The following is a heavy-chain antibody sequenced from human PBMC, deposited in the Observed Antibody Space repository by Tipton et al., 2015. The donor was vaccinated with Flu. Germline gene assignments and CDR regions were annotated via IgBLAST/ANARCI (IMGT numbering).Heavy chain of an antibody. CDR3: ARGLGVVVAVAFDI. J-gene: IGHJ3*02. Sequence: TLSLTCAVYGGSFSGYYWSWIRQPPGKGLEWIGEINHSGSTNYNPSLKSRVTISVDTSKNQFSLKLSSVTAADTAVYYCARGLGVVVAVAFDIWGQGTMVT. CDR1: GGSFSGYY. V-gene: IGHV4-34*01. D-gene: IGHD2-15*01. CDR2: INHSGST.